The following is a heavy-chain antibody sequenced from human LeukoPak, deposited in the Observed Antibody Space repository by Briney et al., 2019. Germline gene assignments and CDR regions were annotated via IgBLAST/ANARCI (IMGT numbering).Heavy chain of an antibody. Sequence: SETLSLTCTVSGGSISSSSYYWGWIRQPPGKGLGWFVNIYYSGSTYYDPSLESLVTISVNTSKIDFSLKLSSVTAAHTAECYCARHIRYTSGWCIDYWGQGTLVTVSS. CDR1: GGSISSSSYY. D-gene: IGHD6-19*01. J-gene: IGHJ4*02. V-gene: IGHV4-39*01. CDR3: ARHIRYTSGWCIDY. CDR2: IYYSGST.